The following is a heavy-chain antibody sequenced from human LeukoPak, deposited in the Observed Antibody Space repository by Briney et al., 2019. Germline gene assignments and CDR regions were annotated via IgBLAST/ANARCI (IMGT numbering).Heavy chain of an antibody. Sequence: GGSLRLSCAASGFPFSTFSIHWVRQAPGRGLEWVSYITGTSSATYYADSVKGRFTISRDNAKNSLYLQMNSLRAEDTAVYYCARDRSVVNFDFWGQGTLVTVSS. CDR2: ITGTSSAT. J-gene: IGHJ4*02. D-gene: IGHD3-16*02. CDR3: ARDRSVVNFDF. V-gene: IGHV3-48*01. CDR1: GFPFSTFS.